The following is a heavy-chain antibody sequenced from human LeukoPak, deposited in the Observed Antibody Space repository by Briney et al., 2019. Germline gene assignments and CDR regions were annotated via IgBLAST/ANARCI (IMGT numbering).Heavy chain of an antibody. Sequence: SETLSLTCAVYGGSFSGYYWSWIRQPPGKGLEWIGEINHSGSTNYNPSLKSRVTISVDTSKNQFSLKLSSVTAADTAVYYCARVPKSYYDGRAFDPWGQGTLVTVSS. CDR1: GGSFSGYY. V-gene: IGHV4-34*01. J-gene: IGHJ5*02. CDR2: INHSGST. D-gene: IGHD3-22*01. CDR3: ARVPKSYYDGRAFDP.